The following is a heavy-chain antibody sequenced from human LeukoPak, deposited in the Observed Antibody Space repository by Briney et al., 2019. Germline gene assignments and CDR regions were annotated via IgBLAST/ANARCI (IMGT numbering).Heavy chain of an antibody. D-gene: IGHD2-15*01. CDR1: GFTFSDHY. Sequence: GGSLRLSCAASGFTFSDHYMDWVRQAPGKGLEWVSAISGSGGSTYYADSVKGRFTISRDNSKNTLYLQMNSPRAEDTAVYYCAKDLPDIVVVVAATQGDYWGQGTLVTVSS. CDR2: ISGSGGST. V-gene: IGHV3-23*01. J-gene: IGHJ4*02. CDR3: AKDLPDIVVVVAATQGDY.